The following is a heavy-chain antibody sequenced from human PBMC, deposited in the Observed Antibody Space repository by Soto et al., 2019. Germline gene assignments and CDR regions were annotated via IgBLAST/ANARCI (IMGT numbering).Heavy chain of an antibody. J-gene: IGHJ4*02. CDR3: ARDLLVGATHGCDY. CDR2: IRAYNGNT. D-gene: IGHD1-26*01. CDR1: GYTFTSYG. V-gene: IGHV1-18*04. Sequence: QVQLVQSGAEVKKPGASVKVSCKASGYTFTSYGISWVRQAPAQGLEWMGWIRAYNGNTNYAQKLQGRVTMTTDTSAITACMELRSLRSDDTAVYYCARDLLVGATHGCDYGGQGTLVTVSS.